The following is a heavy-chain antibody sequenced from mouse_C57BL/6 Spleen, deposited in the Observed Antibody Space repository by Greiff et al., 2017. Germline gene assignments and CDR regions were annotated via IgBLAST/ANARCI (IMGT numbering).Heavy chain of an antibody. CDR1: GYTFTDYN. CDR3: ARIYDGYYEFAY. Sequence: EVQLQQSGPELVKPGASVKMSWKASGYTFTDYNMHWVKQSHGKSLEWIGYINPNNGGTSYNQKFKGKATLTVNKSSSTAYMELRSLTSEDSAVYYCARIYDGYYEFAYWGQGTLVTVSA. J-gene: IGHJ3*01. V-gene: IGHV1-22*01. CDR2: INPNNGGT. D-gene: IGHD2-3*01.